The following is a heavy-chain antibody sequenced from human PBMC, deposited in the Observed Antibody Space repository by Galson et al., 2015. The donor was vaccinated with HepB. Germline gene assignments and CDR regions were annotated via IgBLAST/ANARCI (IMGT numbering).Heavy chain of an antibody. Sequence: YTFTGYYIHWVRQAPGQGLEWMGWINPNSGGTNYAQKLQGKVTMTRDTSISTAYMEVNWLTSDDTAVYYCARDQHSSGLPFYYYGMDVWGQGTAVTVSS. CDR1: YTFTGYY. D-gene: IGHD3-22*01. CDR3: ARDQHSSGLPFYYYGMDV. CDR2: INPNSGGT. V-gene: IGHV1-2*02. J-gene: IGHJ6*02.